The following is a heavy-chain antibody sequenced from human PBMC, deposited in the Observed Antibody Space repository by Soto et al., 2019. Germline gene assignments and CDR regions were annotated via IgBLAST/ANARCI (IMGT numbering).Heavy chain of an antibody. D-gene: IGHD6-19*01. CDR1: GFTFSSYG. J-gene: IGHJ4*02. Sequence: QVQLVESGGGVVQPGRSLRLSCAASGFTFSSYGMHWVRQAPGKGLEWVAVISYDGSNKYYADSVKGRFTISRDNSKNTLYLQMNSLRAEDTAVYYCAKDPWLSYYFDYWGRGTLVTVSS. CDR3: AKDPWLSYYFDY. V-gene: IGHV3-30*18. CDR2: ISYDGSNK.